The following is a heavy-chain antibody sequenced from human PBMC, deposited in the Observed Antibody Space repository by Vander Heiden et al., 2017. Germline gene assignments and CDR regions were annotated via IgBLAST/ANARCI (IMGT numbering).Heavy chain of an antibody. CDR2: INSDGSST. V-gene: IGHV3-74*01. Sequence: EVQLVESGGGVVQPGGSLRLSCAASGFTFSSYWMRWVRQAPGKGLVWVSRINSDGSSTSYADSVKGRFTISRDNAKNTLYLQMNSLRAEDTAVYYCATFIWGLRPFDYWGQGTLVTVSS. CDR3: ATFIWGLRPFDY. J-gene: IGHJ4*02. CDR1: GFTFSSYW. D-gene: IGHD3-16*01.